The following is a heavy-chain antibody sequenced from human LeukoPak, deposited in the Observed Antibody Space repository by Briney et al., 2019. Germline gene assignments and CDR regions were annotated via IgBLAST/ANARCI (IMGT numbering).Heavy chain of an antibody. V-gene: IGHV1-46*01. CDR2: INPSGGST. CDR3: ARVCSGYSCHDY. Sequence: ASVKVSCKASGYSFTSYYMHWVRRAPGQGLEWMGIINPSGGSTSYAQKFRGRVTLTRDTSTSTVYMELSSLRSEDTAVYYCARVCSGYSCHDYWGQGTLVTVSS. J-gene: IGHJ4*02. CDR1: GYSFTSYY. D-gene: IGHD5-18*01.